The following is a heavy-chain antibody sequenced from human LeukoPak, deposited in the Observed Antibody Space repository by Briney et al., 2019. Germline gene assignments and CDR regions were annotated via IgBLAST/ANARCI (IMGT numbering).Heavy chain of an antibody. Sequence: GGSLRLSCTASGFTFSRYDMNWVRQAPGKGLEWVSYISIDYSTIYYAHSVKGRFTISRDNAKNSLYLQMNSLRAEDTAVYYCARDLLGTIDYWGQGTLVTVSS. CDR1: GFTFSRYD. CDR2: ISIDYSTI. J-gene: IGHJ4*02. CDR3: ARDLLGTIDY. V-gene: IGHV3-48*03. D-gene: IGHD7-27*01.